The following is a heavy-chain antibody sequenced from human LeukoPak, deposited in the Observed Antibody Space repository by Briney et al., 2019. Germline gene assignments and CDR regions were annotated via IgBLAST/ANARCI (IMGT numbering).Heavy chain of an antibody. CDR1: GYTFTSYA. CDR3: ARGLRELRYFDWSLSD. CDR2: INTNTGNP. Sequence: ASVKVSCKASGYTFTSYAMNWVRQAPGQGLEWMGWINTNTGNPTYAQGFTGRFVFSLDTSVSTAYLQISSLKAEYTAVYYCARGLRELRYFDWSLSDWGQGTLVTVSS. D-gene: IGHD3-9*01. J-gene: IGHJ4*02. V-gene: IGHV7-4-1*02.